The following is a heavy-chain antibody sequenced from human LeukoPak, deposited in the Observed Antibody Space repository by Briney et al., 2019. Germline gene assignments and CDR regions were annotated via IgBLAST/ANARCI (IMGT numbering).Heavy chain of an antibody. Sequence: GASVKVSCKASGYTFTSYDINWVRQATGQERERVGWMNPNSGNTGYAQKCQGRVTITRSTSISTAYMELSSLRSEDTAVYYCGRGGDYDFWSGYHDAFDIWGQGTMVTVSS. V-gene: IGHV1-8*03. D-gene: IGHD3-3*01. J-gene: IGHJ3*02. CDR3: GRGGDYDFWSGYHDAFDI. CDR2: MNPNSGNT. CDR1: GYTFTSYD.